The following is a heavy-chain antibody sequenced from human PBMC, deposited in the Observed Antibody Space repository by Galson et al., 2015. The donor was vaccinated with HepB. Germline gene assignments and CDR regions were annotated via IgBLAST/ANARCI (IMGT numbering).Heavy chain of an antibody. Sequence: SLRLSCAASGFTFSSYWMHWVRQAPGKGLVWVSRINSDGSSTSYADSVKGRFTISRDNAKNTLYLQMNSLRAEDTAVYYCAREGSGWYVLDYWGQGTLVTVSS. CDR2: INSDGSST. J-gene: IGHJ4*02. D-gene: IGHD6-19*01. V-gene: IGHV3-74*01. CDR1: GFTFSSYW. CDR3: AREGSGWYVLDY.